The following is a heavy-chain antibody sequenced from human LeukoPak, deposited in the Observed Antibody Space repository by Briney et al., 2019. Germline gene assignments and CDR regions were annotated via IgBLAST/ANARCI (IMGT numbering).Heavy chain of an antibody. CDR1: GYRFTNYW. CDR2: IYPGDSDT. D-gene: IGHD6-13*01. V-gene: IGHV5-51*01. Sequence: GESLKTSCKGSGYRFTNYWIGWVRQMPGKGLEWMGTIYPGDSDTKYSPSFQAQVTISADKSISTAYLQWSSLKASDTTMYYCARRIAEAGSISTRYFDYWGQGTRVTVSS. CDR3: ARRIAEAGSISTRYFDY. J-gene: IGHJ4*02.